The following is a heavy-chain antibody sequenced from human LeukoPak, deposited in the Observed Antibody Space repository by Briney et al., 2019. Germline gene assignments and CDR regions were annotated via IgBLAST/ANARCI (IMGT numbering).Heavy chain of an antibody. V-gene: IGHV3-21*01. Sequence: GGSLRLSCAASGFTFSSYSMNWVRQAPGKGLEWVSSISSSSSYIYYADSVKGRFTISRDNAKNSLYLQMNSLRAEDTAVYYCARERAYSYGWFDYWGQGTLVTVSS. D-gene: IGHD5-18*01. CDR1: GFTFSSYS. CDR3: ARERAYSYGWFDY. J-gene: IGHJ4*02. CDR2: ISSSSSYI.